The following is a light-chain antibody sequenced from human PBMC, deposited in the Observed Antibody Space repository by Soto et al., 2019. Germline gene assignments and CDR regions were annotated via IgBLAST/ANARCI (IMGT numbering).Light chain of an antibody. CDR1: SSDVGGYNY. J-gene: IGLJ1*01. Sequence: QSSLIQPRPVSGSPGQSVTISCTGTSSDVGGYNYLSWYQQHPGKAPKLMIYDVTKRPSGVPDRFSGSKSGNTASLTISGLQAEDEADYFWCSYTGTDVFRTWTKVTVL. V-gene: IGLV2-11*01. CDR2: DVT. CDR3: CSYTGTDV.